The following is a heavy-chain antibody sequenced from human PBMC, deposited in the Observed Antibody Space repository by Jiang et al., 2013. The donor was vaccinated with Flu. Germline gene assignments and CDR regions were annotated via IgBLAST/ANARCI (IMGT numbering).Heavy chain of an antibody. Sequence: GNTKYSQKFQGRVTITRDTSVSTAYMELSSLRSEDTAVYYCARTRSGWYFDYWGQGTLVTVSS. CDR2: GNT. V-gene: IGHV1-3*01. CDR3: ARTRSGWYFDY. D-gene: IGHD6-19*01. J-gene: IGHJ4*02.